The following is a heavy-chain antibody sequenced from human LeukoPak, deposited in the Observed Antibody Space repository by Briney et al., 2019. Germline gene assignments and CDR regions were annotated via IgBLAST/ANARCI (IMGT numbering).Heavy chain of an antibody. CDR3: VRGTGY. V-gene: IGHV3-64D*06. J-gene: IGHJ4*02. Sequence: GGSLRLSCSVSGFTFSTYVMHWVRQAPGKGLEYVSAVSSNGDNAYYADSVKGRFTISRDNSKNTLYLQMSSLRADDTAVYYCVRGTGYWGQGTLVTVSS. CDR1: GFTFSTYV. CDR2: VSSNGDNA.